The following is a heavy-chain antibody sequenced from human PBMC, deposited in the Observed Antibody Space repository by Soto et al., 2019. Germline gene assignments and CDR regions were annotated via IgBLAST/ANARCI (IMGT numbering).Heavy chain of an antibody. Sequence: SVKVSCKASGGTFSSYAISWVRQAPGQGLEWMGGIIPSFGTAYYSQKCQGRVTSTADESTSTAYMELSSLRSEDTAVYYCARDTDDSSGTHLDYWGQGTLVTVSS. V-gene: IGHV1-69*13. CDR1: GGTFSSYA. CDR2: IIPSFGTA. CDR3: ARDTDDSSGTHLDY. J-gene: IGHJ4*02. D-gene: IGHD3-22*01.